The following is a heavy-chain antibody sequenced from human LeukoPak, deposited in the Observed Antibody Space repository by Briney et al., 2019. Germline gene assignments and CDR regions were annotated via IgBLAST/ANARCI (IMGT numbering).Heavy chain of an antibody. CDR2: INPNSGGT. V-gene: IGHV1-2*02. J-gene: IGHJ5*02. D-gene: IGHD3-16*01. CDR3: ARPPKHYEWGNWFDP. Sequence: GASVKVSCKASGYTFTGYYMHWVRQAPGQGLEWMGWINPNSGGTNYAQKFQGRVTMTRDTSISTAYMELSRLRSDDTTVYYCARPPKHYEWGNWFDPWGQGTLVTVSS. CDR1: GYTFTGYY.